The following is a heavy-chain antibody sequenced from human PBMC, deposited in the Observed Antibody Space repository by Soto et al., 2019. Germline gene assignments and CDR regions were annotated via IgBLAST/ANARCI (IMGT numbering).Heavy chain of an antibody. CDR1: GGSFSGYY. V-gene: IGHV4-34*01. CDR2: INHSGST. J-gene: IGHJ5*02. Sequence: PSETLSLTCAVYGGSFSGYYWSWIRQPPGKGLEWIGEINHSGSTNYNPSLKSRVTISVDTSKNQFSLKLSSVTAADTVVYYCARGVSIAARRSFDPWGQGTLVTVSS. CDR3: ARGVSIAARRSFDP. D-gene: IGHD6-6*01.